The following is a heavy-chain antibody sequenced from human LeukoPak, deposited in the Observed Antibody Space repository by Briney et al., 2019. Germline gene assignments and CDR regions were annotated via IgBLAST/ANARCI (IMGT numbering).Heavy chain of an antibody. Sequence: GGSLRLSCAASGFTFSSYAMSWVRQAPGKGLEWVSAISGSGGSTCYADSVKGRFTISRDNSKNTLYLQMNSLRAEDTAVYYCAKDHSPYSMVHYFDYWGQGTLVTVSS. D-gene: IGHD6-13*01. V-gene: IGHV3-23*01. CDR3: AKDHSPYSMVHYFDY. J-gene: IGHJ4*02. CDR2: ISGSGGST. CDR1: GFTFSSYA.